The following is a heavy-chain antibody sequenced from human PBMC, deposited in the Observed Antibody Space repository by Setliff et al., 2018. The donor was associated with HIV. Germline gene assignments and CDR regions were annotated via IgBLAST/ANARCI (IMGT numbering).Heavy chain of an antibody. J-gene: IGHJ4*02. D-gene: IGHD4-17*01. V-gene: IGHV4-34*01. CDR1: GAPLNGFF. Sequence: SETLSLTCAVYGAPLNGFFWSWVRQRPERGLEWIGEVNHSGTTNYNPSLKSRVTISVDTSKNQFSLRVKSVTAGDTGLYFCARPGYGDDNYFDYWGQGTLVTVSS. CDR2: VNHSGTT. CDR3: ARPGYGDDNYFDY.